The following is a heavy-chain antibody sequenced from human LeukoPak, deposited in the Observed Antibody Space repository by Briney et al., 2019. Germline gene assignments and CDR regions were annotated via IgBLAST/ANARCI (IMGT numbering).Heavy chain of an antibody. Sequence: GGSLRLSCAASGFTFSSYAMSWVRQAPGKGLEWVSGISGSGDNTYYADSVKGRFTISRDNSKNTLYLQMNSLRAEDTAVYYCAKDGGGDSWYFDLWGRGTLVTVSS. CDR1: GFTFSSYA. CDR2: ISGSGDNT. D-gene: IGHD4-17*01. V-gene: IGHV3-23*01. CDR3: AKDGGGDSWYFDL. J-gene: IGHJ2*01.